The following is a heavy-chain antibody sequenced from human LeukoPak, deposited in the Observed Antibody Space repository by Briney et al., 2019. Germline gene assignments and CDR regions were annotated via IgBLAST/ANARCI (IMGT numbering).Heavy chain of an antibody. CDR1: GGSISSGDYY. D-gene: IGHD2-2*01. CDR2: IYYSGST. Sequence: PSETLSLTCTVSGGSISSGDYYWSWIRQPPGKGLEWIGYIYYSGSTYYNPSLKSRVTISVDTSKNQFSLKLSSVTAADTAVYYWARGVVPAAMSYWGQGTLVTVSS. CDR3: ARGVVPAAMSY. J-gene: IGHJ4*02. V-gene: IGHV4-30-4*01.